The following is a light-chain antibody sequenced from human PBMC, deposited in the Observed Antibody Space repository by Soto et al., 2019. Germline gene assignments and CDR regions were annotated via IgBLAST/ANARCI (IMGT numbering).Light chain of an antibody. Sequence: DIQMTQSPSTLSASVGDRITITCRASQSISSWLAWYQQKPGKAPKLLIYKASSLESGVPSRFSGSGSGTEFTLTINSLQPDDFATYYCQQYNSYPTTCGQGTKVEIK. CDR2: KAS. CDR1: QSISSW. J-gene: IGKJ1*01. CDR3: QQYNSYPTT. V-gene: IGKV1-5*03.